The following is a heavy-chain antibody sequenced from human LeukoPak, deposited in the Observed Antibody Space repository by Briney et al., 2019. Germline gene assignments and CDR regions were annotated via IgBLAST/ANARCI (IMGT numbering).Heavy chain of an antibody. CDR2: IYYSGST. D-gene: IGHD3-10*01. CDR1: GGSISSYY. J-gene: IGHJ6*02. Sequence: SETLSLTCTVSGGSISSYYWSWIRQPPGKGLEWIGYIYYSGSTNYNPSLKSRVTISVDTSKNQFSLKLSSVTAADTAVYHCARDIVRYGMDVWGQGTTVTVSS. V-gene: IGHV4-59*01. CDR3: ARDIVRYGMDV.